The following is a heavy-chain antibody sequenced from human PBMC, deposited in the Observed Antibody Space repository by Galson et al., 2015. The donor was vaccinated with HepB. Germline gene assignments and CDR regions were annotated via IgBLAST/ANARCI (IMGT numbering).Heavy chain of an antibody. CDR3: ARDGVVGAGVAVPAANSWFDP. V-gene: IGHV1-18*01. D-gene: IGHD2-2*01. CDR1: GYTFTSYG. CDR2: ISAYNGNT. Sequence: SVKVSCKASGYTFTSYGISWVRQAPGQGLEWMGWISAYNGNTNYAQKLQGRVTMTTDTSTSTAYMELRSLRSDDTAVYYCARDGVVGAGVAVPAANSWFDPCGQGSLVTVSS. J-gene: IGHJ5*02.